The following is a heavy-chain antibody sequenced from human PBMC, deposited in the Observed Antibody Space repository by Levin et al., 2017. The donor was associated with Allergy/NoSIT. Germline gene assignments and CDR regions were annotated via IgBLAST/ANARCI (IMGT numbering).Heavy chain of an antibody. CDR2: ISPVSTSI. Sequence: GGSLRLSCAASGFTFTSYAMQWVRQAPGKGLEWLSYISPVSTSISYADSVKGRFTISRDNAKKSLYLQMSGLRAEDTAVYYCARVRSSGWYGDSWGQGTLVTGSS. CDR1: GFTFTSYA. D-gene: IGHD6-19*01. CDR3: ARVRSSGWYGDS. J-gene: IGHJ4*02. V-gene: IGHV3-48*01.